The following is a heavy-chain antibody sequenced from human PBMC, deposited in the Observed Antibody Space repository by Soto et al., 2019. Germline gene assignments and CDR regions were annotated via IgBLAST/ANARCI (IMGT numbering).Heavy chain of an antibody. J-gene: IGHJ6*02. V-gene: IGHV3-23*01. Sequence: PGGSLRLSCAASGFTFSSYAMSWVRQAPGKGLEWVSAISGSGGSTYYADSVKGRFTISRDNSKNTLYLQMNSLRAEDTAVYYCAKSFEDYDILTGSLDVWGQGTTVTVSS. D-gene: IGHD3-9*01. CDR3: AKSFEDYDILTGSLDV. CDR2: ISGSGGST. CDR1: GFTFSSYA.